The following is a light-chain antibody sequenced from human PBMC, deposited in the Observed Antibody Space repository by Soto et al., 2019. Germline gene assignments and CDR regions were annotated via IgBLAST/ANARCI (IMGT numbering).Light chain of an antibody. CDR2: DDN. J-gene: IGLJ1*01. CDR3: QLRDSSSDHHV. V-gene: IGLV3-21*02. Sequence: SYELTQPPSVSVAPGQTANINCWGNNIGYKSVHWYQQRPGQAPVLVVYDDNRRPSGIPERFSGSNSGNTATLTISRVEAGDEAEYYCQLRDSSSDHHVFGTGTKAIVL. CDR1: NIGYKS.